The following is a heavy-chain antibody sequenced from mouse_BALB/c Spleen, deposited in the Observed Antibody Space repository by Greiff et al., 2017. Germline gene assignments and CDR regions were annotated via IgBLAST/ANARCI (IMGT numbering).Heavy chain of an antibody. D-gene: IGHD3-2*01. CDR2: ISNGGGST. CDR1: GFTFSSYT. J-gene: IGHJ2*01. V-gene: IGHV5-12-2*01. CDR3: ARHKTARATYYFDY. Sequence: EVKLVESGGGLVQPGGSLKLSCAASGFTFSSYTMSWVRQTPEKRLEWVAYISNGGGSTYYPDTVKGRFTISRDNAKNTLYLQMSSLKSEDTAMYYCARHKTARATYYFDYWGQGTTLTVSS.